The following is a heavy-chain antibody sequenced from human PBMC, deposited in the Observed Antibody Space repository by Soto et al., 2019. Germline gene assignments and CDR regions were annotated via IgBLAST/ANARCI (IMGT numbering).Heavy chain of an antibody. V-gene: IGHV1-46*01. CDR3: ASEIPADYYDSGGYSHDY. CDR2: INPSGGST. D-gene: IGHD3-22*01. CDR1: GYTFTSYY. Sequence: ASVKVSCKTSGYTFTSYYMHWVRQAPGQGLEWMGIINPSGGSTSYAQKFQGRVTMTRDTSTSTVYMELSSLRSEDTAVYYCASEIPADYYDSGGYSHDYWGQGTQVTVSS. J-gene: IGHJ4*02.